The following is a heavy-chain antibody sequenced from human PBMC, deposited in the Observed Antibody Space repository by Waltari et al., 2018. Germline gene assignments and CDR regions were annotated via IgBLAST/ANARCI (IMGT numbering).Heavy chain of an antibody. D-gene: IGHD3-3*01. CDR2: ISGSGGST. V-gene: IGHV3-23*04. CDR3: AKEDDVWSYNWFDP. CDR1: GFTFRSYA. J-gene: IGHJ5*02. Sequence: EVQLVESGGGLVQPGGSLRLSCAASGFTFRSYAMSWVRQAPGKGLAWVSAISGSGGSTYYAESGKGRFTNSRDNTKNTLYLKMNSLGAEDTAVDYGAKEDDVWSYNWFDPWGQGTLVTVSS.